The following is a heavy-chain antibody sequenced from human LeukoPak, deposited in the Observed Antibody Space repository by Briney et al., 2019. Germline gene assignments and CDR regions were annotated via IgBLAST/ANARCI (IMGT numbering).Heavy chain of an antibody. CDR2: TRYRSTWNT. D-gene: IGHD7-27*01. CDR3: VRDFNWAFDY. CDR1: GDSVSSKSVS. Sequence: SQTLSLTCAISGDSVSSKSVSWNWVRQSPSRGLEYLGRTRYRSTWNTFYSLSVQGRITINADTSRNQVSLRLNSVTPEDTAPYYCVRDFNWAFDYWGQGTLVTVSS. V-gene: IGHV6-1*01. J-gene: IGHJ4*02.